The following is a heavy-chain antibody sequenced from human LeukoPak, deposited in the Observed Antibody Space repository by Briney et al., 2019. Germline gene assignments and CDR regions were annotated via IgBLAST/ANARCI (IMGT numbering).Heavy chain of an antibody. CDR2: IYYSGST. CDR3: ATSRVPFYGSGSYTWFDP. D-gene: IGHD3-10*01. J-gene: IGHJ5*02. CDR1: GGSISSSNW. Sequence: TSETLSLTCAVSGGSISSSNWWSWVRQPPGKGLEWIGYIYYSGSTNYNPSLKSRVTISVDTSKNQFSLKLSSVTAADTAVYYCATSRVPFYGSGSYTWFDPWGQGTLVTVSS. V-gene: IGHV4-4*02.